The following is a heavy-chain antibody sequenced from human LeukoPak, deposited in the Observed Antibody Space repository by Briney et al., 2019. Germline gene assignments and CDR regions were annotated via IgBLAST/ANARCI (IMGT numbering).Heavy chain of an antibody. CDR1: GFTFSSYA. Sequence: GGSLRLSCAASGFTFSSYAMSWVRQAPGKRLEWVSAISGSGGSTYYADSVKGRFTISRDNSKNTLYLQMNSLRAEDTAVYYCARDLLALGYYDYVWGSYRKGDYFDYWGQGTLVTVSS. D-gene: IGHD3-16*02. J-gene: IGHJ4*02. V-gene: IGHV3-23*01. CDR2: ISGSGGST. CDR3: ARDLLALGYYDYVWGSYRKGDYFDY.